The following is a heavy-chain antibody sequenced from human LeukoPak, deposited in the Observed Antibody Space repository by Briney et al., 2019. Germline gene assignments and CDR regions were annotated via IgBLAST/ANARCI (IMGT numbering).Heavy chain of an antibody. V-gene: IGHV3-23*01. CDR2: ISGSGGST. Sequence: QPGGSLRLSCAASGFTFSSYAMSWVRQPPGKGLEWVSAISGSGGSTYYADSVKDRFTIYRDNSKNTLYLQMNSLRAEDTAVYYCTRVYQLPPGDDAFDIWGQGTMVTVSS. CDR1: GFTFSSYA. D-gene: IGHD2-2*01. J-gene: IGHJ3*02. CDR3: TRVYQLPPGDDAFDI.